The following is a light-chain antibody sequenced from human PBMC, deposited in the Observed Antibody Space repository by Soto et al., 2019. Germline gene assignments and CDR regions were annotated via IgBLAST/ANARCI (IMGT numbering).Light chain of an antibody. V-gene: IGKV3-20*01. CDR1: QSVSSSY. CDR2: GAS. CDR3: QQYGSLPYT. J-gene: IGKJ2*01. Sequence: EIVLTQSPGTLSLSPGERTTLSCRASQSVSSSYLAWYQQKPGQDPRLLIYGASSRATGIPDRFSGSGSGTDFTLTISRLEPEDFAVYYCQQYGSLPYTFGQGTKLEIK.